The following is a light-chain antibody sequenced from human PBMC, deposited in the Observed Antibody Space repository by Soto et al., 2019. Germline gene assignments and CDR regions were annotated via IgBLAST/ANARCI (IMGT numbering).Light chain of an antibody. V-gene: IGKV3-15*01. CDR1: QSVNAN. J-gene: IGKJ1*01. CDR3: QQYNTWLWT. CDR2: GAS. Sequence: EVVMTQSPATLSVSPGERATLSCRASQSVNANLAWYQQKPGQAPRLLIHGASNRATGIPARFSGSGFGTEFSLTISRLQSEDFAVYYCQQYNTWLWTFGQGTKV.